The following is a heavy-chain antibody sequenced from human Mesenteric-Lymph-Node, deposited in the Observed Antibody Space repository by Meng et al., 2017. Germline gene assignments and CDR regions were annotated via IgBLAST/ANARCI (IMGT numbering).Heavy chain of an antibody. Sequence: GESLKISCAASGFTFSSYEMNWVRQPPGKGLEWVSYINTNSRSKYYADSVKGRFTISRDNAKNSLYLQMNSLRAEDTAVYYCARVPIAWSSSWYSYWGQGTLVTVSS. V-gene: IGHV3-48*03. CDR3: ARVPIAWSSSWYSY. CDR1: GFTFSSYE. CDR2: INTNSRSK. J-gene: IGHJ4*02. D-gene: IGHD6-13*01.